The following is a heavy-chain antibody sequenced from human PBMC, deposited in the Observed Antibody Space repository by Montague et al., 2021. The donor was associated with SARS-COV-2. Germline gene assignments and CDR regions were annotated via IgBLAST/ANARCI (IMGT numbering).Heavy chain of an antibody. J-gene: IGHJ4*02. CDR1: GGSISSCCYY. Sequence: TLSLTCTVSGGSISSCCYYWSWIPQPAGKGLEWIGRISISGSTNHNPSLKSRVTISVDTSKNQFSPKLSSVTAADTAVYYCARDIAVAGLFDYWGQGTLVTVSS. V-gene: IGHV4-61*02. CDR3: ARDIAVAGLFDY. D-gene: IGHD6-19*01. CDR2: ISISGST.